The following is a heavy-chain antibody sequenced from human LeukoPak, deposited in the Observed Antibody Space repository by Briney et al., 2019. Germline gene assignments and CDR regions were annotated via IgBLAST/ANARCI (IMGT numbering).Heavy chain of an antibody. V-gene: IGHV6-1*01. D-gene: IGHD1-26*01. J-gene: IGHJ4*02. CDR3: ARAQAYGGRIFDY. Sequence: SQTLSLTCAISGDSVSSNSAAWNWIRQSPSRGLEWLGRTYYRSKWYNEYAVSVKSRITINPDTSKNQFSLQLSSVTPEDTALYYCARAQAYGGRIFDYWGQGTLVTVSS. CDR1: GDSVSSNSAA. CDR2: TYYRSKWYN.